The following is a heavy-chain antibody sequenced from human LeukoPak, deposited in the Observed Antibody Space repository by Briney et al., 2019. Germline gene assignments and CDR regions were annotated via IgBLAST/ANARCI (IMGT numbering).Heavy chain of an antibody. V-gene: IGHV3-30*02. CDR3: VQSGYSYGYAEYFQQ. CDR2: IRDDGSNK. J-gene: IGHJ1*01. D-gene: IGHD5-18*01. CDR1: GFTFGNYG. Sequence: GGSLRLSCAASGFTFGNYGMHWVRQAPGKGLKWVAFIRDDGSNKYYADSVKGRFTISRDNSKNTLYLQMNSQGAADTAVYYCVQSGYSYGYAEYFQQWGQGTLVTVSS.